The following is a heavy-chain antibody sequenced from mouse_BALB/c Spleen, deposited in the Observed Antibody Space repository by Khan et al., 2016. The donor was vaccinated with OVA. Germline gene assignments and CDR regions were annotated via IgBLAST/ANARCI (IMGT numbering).Heavy chain of an antibody. V-gene: IGHV5-9-3*01. CDR2: ISSDGYYT. CDR3: ARSAYGNFAY. D-gene: IGHD2-1*01. Sequence: EVELVESGGGLVKPGGSLKLSCAASGFTFSSYAMSWVHQTPEKRLEWVATISSDGYYTYYPDNVTGRFTISRDNAKNTLYLQMSSLRSEDTAMYYCARSAYGNFAYWGQGTLVTVSA. J-gene: IGHJ3*01. CDR1: GFTFSSYA.